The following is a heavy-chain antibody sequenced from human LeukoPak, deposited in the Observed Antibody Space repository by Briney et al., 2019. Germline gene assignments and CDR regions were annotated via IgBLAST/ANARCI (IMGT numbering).Heavy chain of an antibody. J-gene: IGHJ5*02. V-gene: IGHV3-23*01. CDR2: ISDGGGTT. D-gene: IGHD3-10*01. CDR3: AKGGSYYTSSWFDP. CDR1: GFTFSSCA. Sequence: PGGSLRLSCAASGFTFSSCAMSWLRQAPGKGLEWVSGISDGGGTTFYADSVKGRFTISRDNSKNTVYLQMNSLRADDTAVYYCAKGGSYYTSSWFDPWGQGTLVTVSS.